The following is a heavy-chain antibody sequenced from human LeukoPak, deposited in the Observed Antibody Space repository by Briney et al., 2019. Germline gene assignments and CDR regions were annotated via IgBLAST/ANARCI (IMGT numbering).Heavy chain of an antibody. CDR1: GFTFSSYG. CDR2: ISYDGSNK. CDR3: AKDRY. J-gene: IGHJ4*02. Sequence: GGSLRLSCAASGFTFSSYGMPWVRQAPGKGLEWVAVISYDGSNKYYADSVKGRFTISRDNSKNTLYLQMNSLRAEDTAVYYCAKDRYWGQGTLVTVSS. V-gene: IGHV3-30*18.